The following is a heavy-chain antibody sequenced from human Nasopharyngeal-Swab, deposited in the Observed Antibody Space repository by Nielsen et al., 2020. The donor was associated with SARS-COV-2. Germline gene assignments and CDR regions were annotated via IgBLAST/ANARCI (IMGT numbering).Heavy chain of an antibody. CDR1: GYTFTGYY. J-gene: IGHJ4*02. CDR3: AYSSSFGYFDY. D-gene: IGHD6-6*01. CDR2: INPNSGGT. V-gene: IGHV1-2*06. Sequence: ASVKVSCKASGYTFTGYYMHWVRQAPGQGLEWMGRINPNSGGTNYSQTFQGRVTMTRDTSISTAYMELSRLRSDDPAVYYCAYSSSFGYFDYWGQGTLVTVSS.